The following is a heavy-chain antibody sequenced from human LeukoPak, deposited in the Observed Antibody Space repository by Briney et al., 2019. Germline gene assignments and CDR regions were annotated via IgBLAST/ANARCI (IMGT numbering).Heavy chain of an antibody. CDR2: MNGGGSAK. D-gene: IGHD3-9*01. CDR1: GFTLSGSW. Sequence: GGSLRLSCVASGFTLSGSWRTWVRQAPGKGLEWVATMNGGGSAKFYVDSVKGRFSISRYIAKSSLYLQMNSLRAEDTAVYFCARDALDTWGQGTLVTVSS. CDR3: ARDALDT. J-gene: IGHJ5*02. V-gene: IGHV3-7*01.